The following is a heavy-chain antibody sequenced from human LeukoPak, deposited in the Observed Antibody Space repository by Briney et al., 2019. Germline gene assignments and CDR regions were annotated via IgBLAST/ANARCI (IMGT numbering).Heavy chain of an antibody. J-gene: IGHJ5*02. CDR1: GFTFSDYY. Sequence: GGSLRLSCAASGFTFSDYYMSWIRQAPGKGLEWVSAISGSGGSTYYADSVKGRFTISRDNSKNTLYLQMNSLRAGDTAVYYCAKARSLSSIAARGWFDPWGQGTLVTVSS. CDR3: AKARSLSSIAARGWFDP. V-gene: IGHV3-23*01. CDR2: ISGSGGST. D-gene: IGHD6-6*01.